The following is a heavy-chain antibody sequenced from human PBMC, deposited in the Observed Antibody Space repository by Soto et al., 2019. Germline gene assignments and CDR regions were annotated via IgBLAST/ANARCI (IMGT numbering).Heavy chain of an antibody. J-gene: IGHJ4*01. CDR2: VSAYNGER. CDR3: SRGTSIPASGDY. D-gene: IGHD6-6*01. CDR1: GYTFTNYG. V-gene: IGHV1-18*01. Sequence: QVQLVQSGAEVKKPGASVKVSCKASGYTFTNYGINWVRQAPGQGLEWLGWVSAYNGERRYAQRVQARVIMTTDTSTTTAYMELRSLRYDDPAVYYCSRGTSIPASGDYWGQGTLVTVSS.